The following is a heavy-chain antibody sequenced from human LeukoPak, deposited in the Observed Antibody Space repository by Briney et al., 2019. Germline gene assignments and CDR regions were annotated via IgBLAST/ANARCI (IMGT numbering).Heavy chain of an antibody. J-gene: IGHJ4*02. CDR3: TREIRYFDWFQADY. D-gene: IGHD3-9*01. CDR2: IRSKAYGGTA. CDR1: GFTFGDHS. Sequence: GGSLSLSCTASGFTFGDHSVSWFRQAPGKGLEWVGFIRSKAYGGTAEYAASVKGRFTISRDDSKSVAYLQMDSLKTEDTAVYYCTREIRYFDWFQADYWGQGTLVTVSS. V-gene: IGHV3-49*03.